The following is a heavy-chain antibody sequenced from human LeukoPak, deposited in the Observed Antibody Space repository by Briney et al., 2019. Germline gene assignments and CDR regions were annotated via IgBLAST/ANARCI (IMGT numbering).Heavy chain of an antibody. Sequence: SETMSLTCTVSGGSLSGFYCSWIRHPPGKRLEWIGYIYHTGTTNYSPSLKSRVTISVDTSKSQCSLKLNSVTAADTAVYHCARHESYLNWFDPWGQGTLVTVSS. CDR3: ARHESYLNWFDP. J-gene: IGHJ5*02. CDR2: IYHTGTT. V-gene: IGHV4-59*08. CDR1: GGSLSGFY.